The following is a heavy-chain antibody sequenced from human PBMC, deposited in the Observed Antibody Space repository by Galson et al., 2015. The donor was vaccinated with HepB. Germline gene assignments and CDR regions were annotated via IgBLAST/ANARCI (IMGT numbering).Heavy chain of an antibody. CDR1: GFSFRSFW. CDR2: IKQDGSEK. Sequence: SLRLSCAASGFSFRSFWMSGVRQAPGKGLEWVAHIKQDGSEKSYVDSVKGRFTISRDSAQNSLYLQMDSLSAEDMSVYYCATIQRSASPSYWGQRTLLAVSS. CDR3: ATIQRSASPSY. J-gene: IGHJ4*02. V-gene: IGHV3-7*03. D-gene: IGHD2-15*01.